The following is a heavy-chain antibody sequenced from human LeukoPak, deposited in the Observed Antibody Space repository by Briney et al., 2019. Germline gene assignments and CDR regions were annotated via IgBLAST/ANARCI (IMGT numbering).Heavy chain of an antibody. CDR3: VPKGKEGY. Sequence: GGSLRLSCAASGFTFSSYGMHWVRQAPGKGLEWVAVISYDGSNKYYADSVKGRFTISRDNSKNTLYLQMSSLRVEDTAVYYCVPKGKEGYWGQGTLVTVS. J-gene: IGHJ4*01. CDR2: ISYDGSNK. V-gene: IGHV3-30*03. CDR1: GFTFSSYG.